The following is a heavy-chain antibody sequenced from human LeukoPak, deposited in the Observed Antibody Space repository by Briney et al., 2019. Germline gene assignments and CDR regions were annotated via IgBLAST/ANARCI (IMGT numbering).Heavy chain of an antibody. CDR1: GYTFTSYY. V-gene: IGHV1-46*01. CDR2: INPSGGST. D-gene: IGHD3-22*01. Sequence: ASVKVSCKASGYTFTSYYMHWVRQAPGQGLEWMGIINPSGGSTSYAQKLQGRVTMTRDTSTSTVYMELSSLRSEDTAVCYCARELSGIPTYYDSSGYYRFDAFDIWGQGTMVTVSS. CDR3: ARELSGIPTYYDSSGYYRFDAFDI. J-gene: IGHJ3*02.